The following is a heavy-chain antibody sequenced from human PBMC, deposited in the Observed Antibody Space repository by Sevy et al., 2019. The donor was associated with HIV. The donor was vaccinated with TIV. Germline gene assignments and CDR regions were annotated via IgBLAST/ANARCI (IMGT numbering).Heavy chain of an antibody. J-gene: IGHJ4*02. Sequence: GGSLRLSCAASGFTFSDSYMSWIRQAPGKGLEWLSYISSSGTTTYYADSVKGRFTISRDNAKQSVYLQMNSLRAEDTAVYYCAREMPLWAFDFWGQGALVTVSS. D-gene: IGHD3-10*01. CDR2: ISSSGTTT. CDR1: GFTFSDSY. CDR3: AREMPLWAFDF. V-gene: IGHV3-11*01.